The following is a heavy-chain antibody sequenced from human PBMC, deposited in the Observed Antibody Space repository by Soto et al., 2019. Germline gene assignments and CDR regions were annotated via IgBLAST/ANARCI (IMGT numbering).Heavy chain of an antibody. J-gene: IGHJ5*02. D-gene: IGHD2-15*01. CDR1: GGSFSGYY. Sequence: PSETLSLTCAVYGGSFSGYYWSWIRQPPGKGLEWIGEINHSGSTNYNPSLKSRVTISVDTSKNQFSLKLSSVTAADTAVYYCARGYPGDCSGGSCYRGSWFDPWGQGTLVTVSS. V-gene: IGHV4-34*01. CDR3: ARGYPGDCSGGSCYRGSWFDP. CDR2: INHSGST.